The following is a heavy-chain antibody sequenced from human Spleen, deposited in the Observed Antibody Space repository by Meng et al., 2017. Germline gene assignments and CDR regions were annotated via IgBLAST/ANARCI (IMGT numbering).Heavy chain of an antibody. CDR2: LSGGGFTT. CDR1: GFTFSSYA. Sequence: GESLKISCAASGFTFSSYAMNWVRQVPGKGLEWLAALSGGGFTTYYADSVKGRFTISRHNSKNTLYLQVNSLRAEDTALYYCAKYSYGLGDYFDYWGQGALVTVSS. D-gene: IGHD3-10*01. CDR3: AKYSYGLGDYFDY. V-gene: IGHV3-23*01. J-gene: IGHJ4*02.